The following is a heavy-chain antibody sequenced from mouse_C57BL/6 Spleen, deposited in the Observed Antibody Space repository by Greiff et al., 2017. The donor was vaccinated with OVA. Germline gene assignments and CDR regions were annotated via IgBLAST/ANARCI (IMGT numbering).Heavy chain of an antibody. V-gene: IGHV5-4*01. J-gene: IGHJ4*01. CDR2: ISDGGSYT. CDR3: AREGPHYAMDY. Sequence: EVQLVESGGGLVKPGGSLKLSCAASGFTFSSYAMSWVRQTPEKRLEWVATISDGGSYTYYPDNVKGRFTISRDNAKNNLYLQMSHLKSEDTAMYYCAREGPHYAMDYWGQGTSVTVSS. CDR1: GFTFSSYA.